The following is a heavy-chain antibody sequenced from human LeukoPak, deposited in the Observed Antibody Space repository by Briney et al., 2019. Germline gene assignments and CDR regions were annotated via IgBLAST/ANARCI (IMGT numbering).Heavy chain of an antibody. CDR3: ASTSGSYYPLDAFDI. D-gene: IGHD3-10*01. CDR2: IDPSDSYT. J-gene: IGHJ3*02. Sequence: GESLKISCKGSGYSFTSYWISWVRQMPGKGLEWMGRIDPSDSYTNYSPSFQGHVTISADKSIGTAYLQWSSLKASDTAMYYCASTSGSYYPLDAFDIWGQGTMVTVSS. V-gene: IGHV5-10-1*01. CDR1: GYSFTSYW.